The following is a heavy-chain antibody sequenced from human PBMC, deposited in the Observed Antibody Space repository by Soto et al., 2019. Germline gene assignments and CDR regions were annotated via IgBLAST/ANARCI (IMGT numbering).Heavy chain of an antibody. CDR2: IDPSDSET. D-gene: IGHD3-10*01. V-gene: IGHV5-10-1*01. CDR1: GYSFTNYW. CDR3: ARTWFGEFPYYHYGMDV. Sequence: PGESLKISCKGSGYSFTNYWIIWVRQMPEKGLEWMGRIDPSDSETDYNPSFQGHVTILGDKSINTVYLQWSRLKASDTAMYYFARTWFGEFPYYHYGMDVWGQGTTVTVSS. J-gene: IGHJ6*02.